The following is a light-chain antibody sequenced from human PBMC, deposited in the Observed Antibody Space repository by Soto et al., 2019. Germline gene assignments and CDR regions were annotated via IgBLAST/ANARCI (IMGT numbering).Light chain of an antibody. Sequence: EIVLTQSPATLSSSPGERATLSCRASQTVNSRLAWYQHKPGQAPRLLIYHTSNRATGIPARFSGSGSGTDFTLTISSLEPEDFAVYYCQQYGSSPPITFGQGTRLEIK. CDR2: HTS. V-gene: IGKV3-11*01. CDR1: QTVNSR. J-gene: IGKJ5*01. CDR3: QQYGSSPPIT.